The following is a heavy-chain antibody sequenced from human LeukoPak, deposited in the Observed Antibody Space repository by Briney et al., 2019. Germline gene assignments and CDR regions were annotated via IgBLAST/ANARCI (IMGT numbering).Heavy chain of an antibody. CDR1: GFTFSRYA. CDR2: TSGSGGST. D-gene: IGHD5-18*01. J-gene: IGHJ4*02. CDR3: AKVAGYSYVYYIDY. Sequence: GGSLRLSCAASGFTFSRYAMTWVRQAPGKGLEWVSGTSGSGGSTHHADSVKGRFTISRDNSKNTLYLQMNSLRAEDTAVYYCAKVAGYSYVYYIDYWGQGTLVTVSS. V-gene: IGHV3-23*01.